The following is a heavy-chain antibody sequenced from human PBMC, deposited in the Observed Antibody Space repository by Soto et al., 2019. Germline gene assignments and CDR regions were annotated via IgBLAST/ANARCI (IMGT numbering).Heavy chain of an antibody. CDR3: ARGGVLEWWPYYGMDV. D-gene: IGHD3-3*01. V-gene: IGHV1-8*01. Sequence: ASVKVSCKASGYTFTSYDINWVRQATGQGLEWMGWMNPNSGNTGYAQKFQDRVTMTRNTSISTAYMELSSLRSEDTAVYYCARGGVLEWWPYYGMDVWGQGTTVTVSS. J-gene: IGHJ6*02. CDR2: MNPNSGNT. CDR1: GYTFTSYD.